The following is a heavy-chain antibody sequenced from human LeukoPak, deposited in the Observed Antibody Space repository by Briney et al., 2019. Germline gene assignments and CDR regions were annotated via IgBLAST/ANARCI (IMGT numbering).Heavy chain of an antibody. Sequence: GASVKVSCKASGYTFTSYDINWVRQATGQGLEWMGWMNPNSGNTGYAQKFQGRVTMTRHTYINAAYMALSSLRSDDTAVYYCARRPYDFCIGYYGETRYYYYYMDVWGKGPTVTVSS. CDR2: MNPNSGNT. CDR1: GYTFTSYD. D-gene: IGHD3-3*01. CDR3: ARRPYDFCIGYYGETRYYYYYMDV. J-gene: IGHJ6*03. V-gene: IGHV1-8*01.